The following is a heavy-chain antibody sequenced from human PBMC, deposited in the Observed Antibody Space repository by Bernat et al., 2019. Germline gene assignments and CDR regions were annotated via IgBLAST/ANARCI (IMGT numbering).Heavy chain of an antibody. Sequence: QLQLQESGPGLVKPSETLSLTCTVSGGSISSSSYYWGWIRQPPGKGLEWIGYIYYSGSTYYNPSLKSRVTISVDTSKNQFSLKLSSVTAADTAVYYCARASLDCSGGSCYRSFDYWGQGTLVTVSS. CDR1: GGSISSSSYY. V-gene: IGHV4-39*07. J-gene: IGHJ4*02. CDR3: ARASLDCSGGSCYRSFDY. D-gene: IGHD2-15*01. CDR2: IYYSGST.